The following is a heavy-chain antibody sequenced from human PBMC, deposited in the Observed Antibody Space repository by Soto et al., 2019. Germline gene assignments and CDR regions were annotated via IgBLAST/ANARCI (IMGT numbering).Heavy chain of an antibody. Sequence: GSLRLSCSASGFTFSDSYMIWIRQAPGKGLEWISYITFSGNTVYYSASLKGRFTISRDNAKNSLYLQMNRLRAEDTAVYYCARVSWREKYGMDVWGQGTTVTVSS. V-gene: IGHV3-11*01. CDR2: ITFSGNTV. J-gene: IGHJ6*02. CDR3: ARVSWREKYGMDV. CDR1: GFTFSDSY.